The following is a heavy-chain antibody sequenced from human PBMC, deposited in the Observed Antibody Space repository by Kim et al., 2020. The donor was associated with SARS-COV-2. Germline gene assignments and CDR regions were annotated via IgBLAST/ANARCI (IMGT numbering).Heavy chain of an antibody. CDR3: ARDMVLFQAFDY. Sequence: KYYAAAVEGRFTIARDNSRNRLYLQMNSLRAEDTAVYYCARDMVLFQAFDYWGQGTLVTVSS. CDR2: K. J-gene: IGHJ4*02. D-gene: IGHD2-21*01. V-gene: IGHV3-33*01.